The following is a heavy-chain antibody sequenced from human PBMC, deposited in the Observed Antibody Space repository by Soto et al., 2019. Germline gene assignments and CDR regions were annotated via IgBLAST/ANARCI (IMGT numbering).Heavy chain of an antibody. D-gene: IGHD3-9*01. CDR3: ARVGYYDSLTGDLGTEGSWFDP. V-gene: IGHV1-69*12. Sequence: QVQLVQSGAEVKKPGSSVKVSCKASGGTFSSYAISWVRQAPGQGLEWMGGTIPIFGTANYAQKFQGRVTITADESTSTAYRELSSLRSEDTAVYYCARVGYYDSLTGDLGTEGSWFDPWGQGTLVTVSS. J-gene: IGHJ5*02. CDR1: GGTFSSYA. CDR2: TIPIFGTA.